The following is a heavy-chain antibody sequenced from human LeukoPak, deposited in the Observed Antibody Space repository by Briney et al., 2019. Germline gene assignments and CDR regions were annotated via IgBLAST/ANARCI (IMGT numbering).Heavy chain of an antibody. V-gene: IGHV3-48*04. D-gene: IGHD5-18*01. CDR3: SRLRGYSYGYADY. CDR2: ISSSGSTI. J-gene: IGHJ4*02. CDR1: GFTFSSYS. Sequence: GGSLRLSCAASGFTFSSYSMNWVRQTPGKGLEWVSYISSSGSTIDYADSVKGRFTISRDNAKNSLYLQMNSLRAEDTAVYYCSRLRGYSYGYADYWGQGTPVTVSS.